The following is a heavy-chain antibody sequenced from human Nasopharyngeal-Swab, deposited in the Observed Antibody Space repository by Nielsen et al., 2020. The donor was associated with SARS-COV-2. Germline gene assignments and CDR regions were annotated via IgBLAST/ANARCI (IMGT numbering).Heavy chain of an antibody. Sequence: VRQAPRKGLEWVSAISGSGGSTYYADSAKGRFTISRDNSKNTLYLQMNSLRAEDTAVYYCAKGSGYYYDSSGRPGAFDIWGQGTMVTVSS. D-gene: IGHD3-22*01. CDR3: AKGSGYYYDSSGRPGAFDI. V-gene: IGHV3-23*01. J-gene: IGHJ3*02. CDR2: ISGSGGST.